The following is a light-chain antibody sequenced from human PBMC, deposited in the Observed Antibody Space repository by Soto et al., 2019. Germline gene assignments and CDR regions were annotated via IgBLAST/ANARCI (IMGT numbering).Light chain of an antibody. CDR3: SSYTSSSATRV. CDR1: SSDVGGYNY. Sequence: QSALTQPASVSASPGQSITISYTGTSSDVGGYNYVSWYQQHPGKAPKLMIYEVSNRPSGVSNRFSGSKSGNTASLTISGLQAEDEADYYCSSYTSSSATRVFGGGTKLTVL. J-gene: IGLJ3*02. V-gene: IGLV2-14*01. CDR2: EVS.